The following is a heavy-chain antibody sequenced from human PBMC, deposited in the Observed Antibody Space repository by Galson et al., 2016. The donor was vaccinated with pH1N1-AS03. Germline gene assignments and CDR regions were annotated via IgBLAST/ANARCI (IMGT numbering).Heavy chain of an antibody. CDR3: AKSPGYCSAGSCSDQGYFDY. J-gene: IGHJ4*02. CDR2: ISWNSGGI. CDR1: GFKFDDYA. Sequence: SLRLSCAASGFKFDDYAMHWIRRVPGKGLEWVSGISWNSGGIGYGDSVKGRFTISRDNAMNSVYLQMNSLRAEDTALYYCAKSPGYCSAGSCSDQGYFDYWGQGTLVTVSS. V-gene: IGHV3-9*01. D-gene: IGHD2-15*01.